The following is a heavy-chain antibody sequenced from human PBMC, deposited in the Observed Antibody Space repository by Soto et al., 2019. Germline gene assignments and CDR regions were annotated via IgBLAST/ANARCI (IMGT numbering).Heavy chain of an antibody. D-gene: IGHD3-22*01. CDR2: ISGSGVST. CDR1: GFTFSSYA. CDR3: PKHHYYDSSAL. J-gene: IGHJ1*01. Sequence: SGGSLRLSCAASGFTFSSYAISWVRQAPGKGLEWVSAISGSGVSTYYADSVKGRFTISRDNSKNKLYLQMNSLRAEDTAVYYCPKHHYYDSSALCGQGNLVTVSS. V-gene: IGHV3-23*01.